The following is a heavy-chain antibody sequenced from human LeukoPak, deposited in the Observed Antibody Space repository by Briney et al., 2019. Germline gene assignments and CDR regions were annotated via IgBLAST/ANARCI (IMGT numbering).Heavy chain of an antibody. CDR1: GSTFDDYA. Sequence: GGSLRLSCAASGSTFDDYAMHWVRQAPGKGLEWVSGISWNSGSIGYADSVKGRFTISRDNAKNSLYLQMNSLRAEDAALYYCAKDISSSWHMFDYWGQGTLVTVSS. J-gene: IGHJ4*02. CDR2: ISWNSGSI. D-gene: IGHD6-13*01. V-gene: IGHV3-9*01. CDR3: AKDISSSWHMFDY.